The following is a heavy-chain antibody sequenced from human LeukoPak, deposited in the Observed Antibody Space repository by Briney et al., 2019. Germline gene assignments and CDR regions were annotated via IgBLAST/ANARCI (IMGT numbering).Heavy chain of an antibody. J-gene: IGHJ4*02. CDR2: ISSSGSTI. Sequence: GGSLRLSCAASGFTFSSYEMTWVRQAPGKGLEWVSYISSSGSTIYYADSVKGRFTISRDNAKNSLYLQMNSLRAEDTAVYFCARANYYDSSGYPPDYWGQGTLVTVSS. CDR3: ARANYYDSSGYPPDY. D-gene: IGHD3-22*01. V-gene: IGHV3-48*03. CDR1: GFTFSSYE.